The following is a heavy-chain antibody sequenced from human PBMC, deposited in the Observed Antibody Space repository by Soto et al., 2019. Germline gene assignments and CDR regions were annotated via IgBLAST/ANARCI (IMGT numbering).Heavy chain of an antibody. CDR1: GFDFYYYN. CDR3: ARERVVNYTDYYFDY. D-gene: IGHD3-16*02. CDR2: ISGTGIDI. Sequence: EVQLVESGGGLGEPGGSLRLSCAASGFDFYYYNMNWVRQAPGRGLEWVSSISGTGIDIHFADSVKGRFVISRDNAKTSLYLQMNSLRPEDTAVYYCARERVVNYTDYYFDYWGHGTLVTVSS. V-gene: IGHV3-21*01. J-gene: IGHJ4*01.